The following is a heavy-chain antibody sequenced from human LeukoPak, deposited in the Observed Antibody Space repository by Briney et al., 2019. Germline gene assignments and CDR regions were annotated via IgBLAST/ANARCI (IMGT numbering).Heavy chain of an antibody. J-gene: IGHJ4*02. CDR2: IYYSGST. D-gene: IGHD5-18*01. CDR1: GGSISSSSYY. V-gene: IGHV4-39*01. CDR3: ARLRGIQLWLGHYFDY. Sequence: SETLSLTCTVSGGSISSSSYYWGWIRQPPGKGLEWIGSIYYSGSTYYNPSLKSRVTISVDTSKNQFSLKLSSVTAADTAVYCCARLRGIQLWLGHYFDYWGQGTLVTVSS.